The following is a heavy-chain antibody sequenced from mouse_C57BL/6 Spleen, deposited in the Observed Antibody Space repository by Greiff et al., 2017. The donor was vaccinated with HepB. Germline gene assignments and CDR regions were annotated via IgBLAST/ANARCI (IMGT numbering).Heavy chain of an antibody. CDR1: GYTFTSYD. Sequence: QVQLQQSGPELVKPGASVKLSCKASGYTFTSYDINWVKQRPGKGLEWIGWIYPSDGSTKYNEKFKGKATLTVDTSSSTAYMELHSLTSEDSAVYICARGAQATPIAYWGQGTLVTVSA. CDR3: ARGAQATPIAY. J-gene: IGHJ3*01. V-gene: IGHV1-85*01. CDR2: IYPSDGST. D-gene: IGHD3-2*02.